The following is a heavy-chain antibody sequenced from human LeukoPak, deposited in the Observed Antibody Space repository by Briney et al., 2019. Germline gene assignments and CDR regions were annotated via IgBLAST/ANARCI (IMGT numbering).Heavy chain of an antibody. CDR2: INPNSGNA. V-gene: IGHV1-8*01. J-gene: IGHJ6*03. D-gene: IGHD1-26*01. CDR3: ARALAWGGSSYSYYYMDV. Sequence: ASVKVSCKASGYTFSDYDINWVRQATGQGLERMGWINPNSGNAGYAQKFQGRVTMTRNTSISTAYMELSSLRSEDTAVYYCARALAWGGSSYSYYYMDVWDKGTTVTVSS. CDR1: GYTFSDYD.